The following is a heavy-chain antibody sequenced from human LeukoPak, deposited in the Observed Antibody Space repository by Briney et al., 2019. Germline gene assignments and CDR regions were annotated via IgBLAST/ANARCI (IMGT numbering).Heavy chain of an antibody. Sequence: PSETLSLTCAVYGGSFSGYYWSWIRQPPGKGLEWIGEINHSGSTNYKPSLKSRVTISVDTSKNQFSLKLSSVTAADTAVYYCARLRAVTRSSSWLQVRRRFDYWGQGTLVTVSS. CDR1: GGSFSGYY. V-gene: IGHV4-34*01. CDR2: INHSGST. D-gene: IGHD6-13*01. J-gene: IGHJ4*02. CDR3: ARLRAVTRSSSWLQVRRRFDY.